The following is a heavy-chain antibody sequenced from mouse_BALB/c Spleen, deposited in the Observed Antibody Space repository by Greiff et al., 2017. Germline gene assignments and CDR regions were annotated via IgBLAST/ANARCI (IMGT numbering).Heavy chain of an antibody. V-gene: IGHV3-2*02. Sequence: EVKLVESGPGLVKPSQSLSLTCTVTGYSITSDYAWNWIRQFPGNKLEWMGYISYSGSTSYNPSLKSRISITRDTSKNQFFLQLNSVTTEDTATYYCARQQGERSYAMDYWGQGTSVTVSS. J-gene: IGHJ4*01. CDR3: ARQQGERSYAMDY. CDR2: ISYSGST. CDR1: GYSITSDYA.